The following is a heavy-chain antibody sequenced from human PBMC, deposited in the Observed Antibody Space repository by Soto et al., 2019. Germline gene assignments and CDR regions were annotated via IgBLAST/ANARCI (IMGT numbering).Heavy chain of an antibody. CDR3: ASRDPGTSVDY. V-gene: IGHV4-4*02. CDR1: GGSFTSNNW. J-gene: IGHJ4*02. D-gene: IGHD1-7*01. Sequence: PSETLSLTCAVSGGSFTSNNWWTWVRQPPGQGLEWIGEIYRTGSTNYNPSLKSRVTTSLDKSENQFSLKVSSLTAEYTAVYYCASRDPGTSVDYWGQGTLVTVSS. CDR2: IYRTGST.